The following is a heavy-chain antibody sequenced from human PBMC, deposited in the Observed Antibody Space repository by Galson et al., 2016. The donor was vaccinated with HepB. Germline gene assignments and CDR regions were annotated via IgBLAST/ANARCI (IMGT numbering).Heavy chain of an antibody. V-gene: IGHV4-61*02. Sequence: TLSLTCTVSGGSIGSGAYYWSWIRQPAGRGLEWIGRVYSSGSTNYNPSLKTRVTISINTSKNQFSLRLSFVTAADTAVYYCARVSVLTSMETKSDAFDIWGQGTMVTVSS. CDR3: ARVSVLTSMETKSDAFDI. CDR1: GGSIGSGAYY. J-gene: IGHJ3*02. D-gene: IGHD2/OR15-2a*01. CDR2: VYSSGST.